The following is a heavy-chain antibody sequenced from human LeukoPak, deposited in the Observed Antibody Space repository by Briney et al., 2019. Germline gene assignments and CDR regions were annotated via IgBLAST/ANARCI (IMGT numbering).Heavy chain of an antibody. CDR2: INPTGSST. CDR1: GFTFSNYW. V-gene: IGHV3-74*03. CDR3: ARDGSILAYCGGDYPRVHTIPYYYYGMDV. D-gene: IGHD2-21*02. J-gene: IGHJ6*02. Sequence: GGSLRLSCAASGFTFSNYWMYWVRQVPGKGLVCVSRINPTGSSTTYADSVKGRFTISRDNARNTLYLQMNSLRAEDTAVYYCARDGSILAYCGGDYPRVHTIPYYYYGMDVWGQGTTVTVSS.